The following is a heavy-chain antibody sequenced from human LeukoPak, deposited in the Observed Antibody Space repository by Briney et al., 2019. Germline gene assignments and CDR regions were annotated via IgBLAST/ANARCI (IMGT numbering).Heavy chain of an antibody. CDR1: GFTFISYD. CDR2: IDTAGGT. CDR3: ARGHVPDY. Sequence: GGSLRLSCAASGFTFISYDMHWVRQPTGKGLEWVSGIDTAGGTYYAGSVKGRFTISRENAKNSLSLQMNSLRAGDTAVYYCARGHVPDYWGQGTLVVVSS. V-gene: IGHV3-13*04. J-gene: IGHJ4*02.